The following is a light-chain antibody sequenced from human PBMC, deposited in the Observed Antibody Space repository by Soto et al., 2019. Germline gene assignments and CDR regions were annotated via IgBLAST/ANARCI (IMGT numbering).Light chain of an antibody. CDR1: SSDVGSCNL. CDR2: EGT. J-gene: IGLJ3*02. Sequence: QSALTQPASVSGSPGQSITISCTGTSSDVGSCNLVSWYQQHPGNAPKLMIYEGTKRPSGVSNRFSGSKSGNTASLTISGLQAEDEAGYYCCSCAGGSSWVFGGGTKLTVL. CDR3: CSCAGGSSWV. V-gene: IGLV2-23*01.